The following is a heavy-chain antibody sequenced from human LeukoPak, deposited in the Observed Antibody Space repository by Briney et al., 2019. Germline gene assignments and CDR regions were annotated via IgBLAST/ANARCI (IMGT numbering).Heavy chain of an antibody. V-gene: IGHV4-31*03. CDR2: IYYSGST. J-gene: IGHJ3*02. D-gene: IGHD5-12*01. Sequence: SETLSPTCTVSGGSISSGGYYWSWIRQRPGKGLEWIGYIYYSGSTYYNPSLKSRVTISVDTSKSQFSLKLSSVTAADTAVYYCAREVSSGGYDAFDIWGRGTMVTVSS. CDR3: AREVSSGGYDAFDI. CDR1: GGSISSGGYY.